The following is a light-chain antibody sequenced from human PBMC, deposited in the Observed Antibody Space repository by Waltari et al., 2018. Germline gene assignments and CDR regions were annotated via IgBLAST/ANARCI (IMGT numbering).Light chain of an antibody. CDR2: DVS. V-gene: IGLV2-11*01. Sequence: QSALTQPRSVSGSPGQSVPISCTGPSSDVGGYHYVPWYQQHPGKAPKPMIYDVSKRPSGIPERFSGSNSGNTVTLTISGLQAEDEADYYCSSRRSGSTLVFGGGTKVTVL. J-gene: IGLJ3*02. CDR3: SSRRSGSTLV. CDR1: SSDVGGYHY.